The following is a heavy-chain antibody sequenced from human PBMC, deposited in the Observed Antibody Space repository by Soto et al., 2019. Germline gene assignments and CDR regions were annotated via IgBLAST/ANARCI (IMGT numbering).Heavy chain of an antibody. V-gene: IGHV4-39*01. CDR2: VHYSGIT. CDR3: ARRAHGYPTNWFDP. J-gene: IGHJ5*02. Sequence: QLQLQESGPGLVKPSETLSLACSVSGASVSGGTYYWGWIRQPPGKGLEWVGDVHYSGITHYNPSLMSRATISVDTSHIQFSLKLSSVTAADTAVYYCARRAHGYPTNWFDPWGQGTLVIVSS. D-gene: IGHD3-22*01. CDR1: GASVSGGTYY.